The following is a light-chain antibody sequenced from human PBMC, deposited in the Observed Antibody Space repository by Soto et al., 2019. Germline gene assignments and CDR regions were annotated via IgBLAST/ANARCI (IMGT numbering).Light chain of an antibody. CDR2: EVN. J-gene: IGLJ3*02. Sequence: QSALTPPASVSGSPGQSITISCTGSNSDVGAYNYVSWYQQHPGKAPRLIIFEVNDRPSGVSHRFSGSKSGNTASLTISGLQAEDEADYYCASYTTSHTRVFGGGTKVTVL. CDR1: NSDVGAYNY. V-gene: IGLV2-14*01. CDR3: ASYTTSHTRV.